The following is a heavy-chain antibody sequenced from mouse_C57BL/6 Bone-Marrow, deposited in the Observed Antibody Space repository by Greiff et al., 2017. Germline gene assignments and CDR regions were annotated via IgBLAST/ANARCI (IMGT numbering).Heavy chain of an antibody. J-gene: IGHJ1*03. CDR3: ADYYGSSYSYWYFDV. CDR1: GYTFTDYY. D-gene: IGHD1-1*01. CDR2: IFPGSGST. Sequence: QVQLQQSGPELVKPGASVKISCKASGYTFTDYYINWVKQRPGQGLEWIGWIFPGSGSTYYNEKFKGKATLTVDKSSSTAYMLLSSLTSEDSAVYFCADYYGSSYSYWYFDVWGTGTTVTVSS. V-gene: IGHV1-75*01.